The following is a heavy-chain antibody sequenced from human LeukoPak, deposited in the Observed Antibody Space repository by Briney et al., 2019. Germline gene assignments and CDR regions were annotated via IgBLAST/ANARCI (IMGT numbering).Heavy chain of an antibody. J-gene: IGHJ4*02. V-gene: IGHV3-7*01. Sequence: GGSLRLSCAASGFTFSSYAMSWVRQAPGKGLEWVANIKQDGSEKYYVDSVKGRFTVSRDNSKNTLYLQMNSLRAEDTAVYYCAKDEEEVGATPGYWGQGTLVTVSS. CDR3: AKDEEEVGATPGY. D-gene: IGHD1-26*01. CDR2: IKQDGSEK. CDR1: GFTFSSYA.